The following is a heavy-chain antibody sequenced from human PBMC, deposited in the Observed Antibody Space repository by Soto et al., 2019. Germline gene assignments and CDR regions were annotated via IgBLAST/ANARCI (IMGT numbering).Heavy chain of an antibody. Sequence: SGPTLVNPTETLTLTCTVSGFSLSNARMGVSWIRQPPGKALEWLAHIFSNDEKSYSTSLKSRLTISKDTSKSQVVLTMTNMDPVDTATYYCARIGLWLLGSCYYYYGMDVWGQGTTVTVSS. J-gene: IGHJ6*02. CDR2: IFSNDEK. CDR3: ARIGLWLLGSCYYYYGMDV. D-gene: IGHD5-18*01. CDR1: GFSLSNARMG. V-gene: IGHV2-26*01.